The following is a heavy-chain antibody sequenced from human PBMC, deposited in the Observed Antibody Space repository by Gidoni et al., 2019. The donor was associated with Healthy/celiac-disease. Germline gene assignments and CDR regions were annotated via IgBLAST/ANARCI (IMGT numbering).Heavy chain of an antibody. J-gene: IGHJ4*02. Sequence: EVQLLEAGGGLVQPGGSLRPSCLASGFTFSSYAMSWVRQAPGKGLEWVSAISGSGGSTYYADSVKGRFTISRDNSKNTLYLQMNSLRAEDTAVYYCAKEGLLWFGESPLHWGQGTLVTVSS. CDR2: ISGSGGST. D-gene: IGHD3-10*01. CDR3: AKEGLLWFGESPLH. CDR1: GFTFSSYA. V-gene: IGHV3-23*01.